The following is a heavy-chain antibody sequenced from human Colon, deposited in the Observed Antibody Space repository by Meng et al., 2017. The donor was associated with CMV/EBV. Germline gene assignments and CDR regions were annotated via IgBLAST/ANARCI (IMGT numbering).Heavy chain of an antibody. CDR1: GFTFSHYW. J-gene: IGHJ4*02. CDR2: INTDGRTT. D-gene: IGHD1-26*01. Sequence: GGPLRLSCEASGFTFSHYWMHWVRQAPGKGLEWVSRINTDGRTTDYADSVKGRFTISRDDGRSTLYLQMNNLRAEDTAVYFCAGSYWNGELVYWGQGALVTVSS. CDR3: AGSYWNGELVY. V-gene: IGHV3-74*01.